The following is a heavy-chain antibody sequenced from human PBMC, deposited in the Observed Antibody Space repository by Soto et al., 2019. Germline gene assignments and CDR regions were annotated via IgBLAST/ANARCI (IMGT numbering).Heavy chain of an antibody. CDR3: ARDRTYDFWSGYTPYYYYYMDV. CDR1: GGSISSYY. V-gene: IGHV4-59*01. Sequence: SETLSLTCTVSGGSISSYYWSWIRQPPGKGLEWIGYIYYSGSTNYNPSLKSRVTISVDTSKNQFSLKLSSVTAADTAVYYCARDRTYDFWSGYTPYYYYYMDVWGKGTTVTVS. CDR2: IYYSGST. D-gene: IGHD3-3*01. J-gene: IGHJ6*03.